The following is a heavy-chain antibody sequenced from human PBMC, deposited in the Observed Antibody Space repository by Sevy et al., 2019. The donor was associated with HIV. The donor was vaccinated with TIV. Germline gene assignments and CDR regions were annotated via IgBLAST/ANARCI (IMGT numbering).Heavy chain of an antibody. V-gene: IGHV3-11*01. CDR3: ARDHVKDGDLGDYYYYAMDV. CDR1: GFILSDYY. CDR2: ISGNDDTI. Sequence: GGSLRLSCAASGFILSDYYMTWVRQAPGKGLEWVSYISGNDDTIYYPASVKGRFTISRDNTKNSLYLQMNSLRAEDTAVYYCARDHVKDGDLGDYYYYAMDVWGQGTTVTVSS. J-gene: IGHJ6*02. D-gene: IGHD4-17*01.